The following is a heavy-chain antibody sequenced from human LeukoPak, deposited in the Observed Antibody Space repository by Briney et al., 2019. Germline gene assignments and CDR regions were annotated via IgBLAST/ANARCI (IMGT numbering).Heavy chain of an antibody. CDR2: INHSGST. CDR3: ARGVSGWTLNWFDP. CDR1: GGSFSCYY. J-gene: IGHJ5*02. V-gene: IGHV4-34*01. D-gene: IGHD6-19*01. Sequence: SETLSLTCAVYGGSFSCYYWSWIRQPPGKGLEWIGEINHSGSTNYNPSLKSRVTISVDTSKNQFSLKLSSVTAADTAVYYCARGVSGWTLNWFDPWGQGTLVTVSS.